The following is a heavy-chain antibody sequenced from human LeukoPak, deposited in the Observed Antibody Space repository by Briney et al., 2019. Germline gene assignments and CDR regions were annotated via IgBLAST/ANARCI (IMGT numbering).Heavy chain of an antibody. CDR3: ARGGIQVSGIDEFDY. V-gene: IGHV3-13*01. Sequence: GGSLRLSCAASGFTFIDYDMHWVRQVIGKGLEWVSAIGIRGDTHYSGSVKGQFTISRENAESSLYLQMNSLRAEDTAVYYCARGGIQVSGIDEFDYWGQGTLVTVSS. CDR2: IGIRGDT. CDR1: GFTFIDYD. D-gene: IGHD6-19*01. J-gene: IGHJ4*02.